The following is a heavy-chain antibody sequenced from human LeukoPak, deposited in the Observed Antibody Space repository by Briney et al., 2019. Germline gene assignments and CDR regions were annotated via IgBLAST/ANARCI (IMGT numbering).Heavy chain of an antibody. CDR3: ARDGDVSGRYSQFDN. J-gene: IGHJ4*02. V-gene: IGHV3-33*01. CDR2: IWSDGNKK. D-gene: IGHD3-10*01. CDR1: GFIFSHCG. Sequence: GGSLRLSCAASGFIFSHCGIHWVRQAPGKGLEWAAVIWSDGNKKYYAGSVKGRFTISRDDSKNTVYLQMNSLTAEDTAVYYCARDGDVSGRYSQFDNWGQGTLVTVSS.